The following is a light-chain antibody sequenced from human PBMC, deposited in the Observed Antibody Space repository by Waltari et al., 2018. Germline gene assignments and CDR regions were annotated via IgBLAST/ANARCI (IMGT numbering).Light chain of an antibody. J-gene: IGLJ1*01. CDR2: EVN. CDR1: NSDIGNFNL. CDR3: CSYAGSKTYV. V-gene: IGLV2-23*02. Sequence: QSALTQPASVSGSPGQSISLSCSGTNSDIGNFNLVSWYQRHPDKAPKLIIYEVNKRPSGVSHRFSGSNSGNTASLTISGLQAEDEADYYCCSYAGSKTYVFGPGTKVTVL.